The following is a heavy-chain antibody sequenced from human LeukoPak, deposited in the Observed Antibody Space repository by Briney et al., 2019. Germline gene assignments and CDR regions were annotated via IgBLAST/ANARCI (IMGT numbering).Heavy chain of an antibody. CDR2: IYYSGST. Sequence: SETLSLTCTVPGGSISSSSYYWGWIRQPPGKGLEWIGSIYYSGSTYYNPSLKSRVTISVDTSKNQFSLKLSSVTAADTAVYYCARVLNYYGSGSYYNVFHYYYYYGMDVWGQGTTVTVSS. J-gene: IGHJ6*02. CDR1: GGSISSSSYY. CDR3: ARVLNYYGSGSYYNVFHYYYYYGMDV. D-gene: IGHD3-10*01. V-gene: IGHV4-39*01.